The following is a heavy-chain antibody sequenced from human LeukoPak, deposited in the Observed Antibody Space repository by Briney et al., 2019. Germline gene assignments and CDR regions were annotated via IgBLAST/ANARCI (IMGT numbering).Heavy chain of an antibody. CDR3: ARVYGSGSPWMNFDP. CDR1: GYTLTGYY. CDR2: INPNSGGT. V-gene: IGHV1-2*02. J-gene: IGHJ5*02. D-gene: IGHD3-10*01. Sequence: ASVKVSCKASGYTLTGYYMQWVRQAPGQGLEWMGWINPNSGGTNYAQNFQGRVTMTRDTSISRAYMELRGLISDDTAVYYCARVYGSGSPWMNFDPWGQGTLVTVSS.